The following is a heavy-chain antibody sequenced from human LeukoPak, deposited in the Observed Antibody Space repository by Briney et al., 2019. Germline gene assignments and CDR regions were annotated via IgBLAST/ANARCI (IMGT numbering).Heavy chain of an antibody. Sequence: GGSLRLSCAASGFTFSGYAMSWVRQAPGKWLEWVSAISGSGGSTYYADSVKGRFTISRDNSKNTLYLQMNSLRAEDTAVYYCAKFGYPRYCSSTSCYPDAFDIWGQGTMVTVSS. CDR2: ISGSGGST. J-gene: IGHJ3*02. CDR1: GFTFSGYA. CDR3: AKFGYPRYCSSTSCYPDAFDI. V-gene: IGHV3-23*01. D-gene: IGHD2-2*01.